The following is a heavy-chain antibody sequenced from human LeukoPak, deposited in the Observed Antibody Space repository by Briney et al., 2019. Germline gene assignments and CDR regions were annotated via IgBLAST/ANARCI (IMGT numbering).Heavy chain of an antibody. Sequence: HPGGSLRLSCAASGFTFSSYAMSWVRQAPGKGLEWVSAISGSGGSTYYADSVKGRFTISRDNSKNTLYLQMNSLRAEDTAVYYCAKDRGGYGPTYYYYGMDVWGQGTTVTVSS. CDR3: AKDRGGYGPTYYYYGMDV. V-gene: IGHV3-23*01. D-gene: IGHD5-12*01. CDR2: ISGSGGST. CDR1: GFTFSSYA. J-gene: IGHJ6*02.